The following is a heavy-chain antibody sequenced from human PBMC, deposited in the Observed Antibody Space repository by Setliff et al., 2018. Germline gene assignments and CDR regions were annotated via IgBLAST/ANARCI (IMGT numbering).Heavy chain of an antibody. CDR3: ARAGSRYSFYFDS. V-gene: IGHV3-7*01. J-gene: IGHJ4*02. CDR2: INHDGIGK. CDR1: GFSFRDSW. D-gene: IGHD3-10*01. Sequence: GGSLRLSCAASGFSFRDSWMSWVRQAPGKGLEWVANINHDGIGKYYVDSVKGRFTISRDNAKNSLYLQMNSLRPEDTAVYYCARAGSRYSFYFDSWGQGTLVTVSS.